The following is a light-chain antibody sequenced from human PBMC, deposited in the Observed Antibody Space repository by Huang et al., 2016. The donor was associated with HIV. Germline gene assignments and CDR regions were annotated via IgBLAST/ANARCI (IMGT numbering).Light chain of an antibody. CDR2: DGS. CDR1: QSVSTN. J-gene: IGKJ1*01. Sequence: EIFLTQSPVTLSVSPGHRVTLACRASQSVSTNLAWYPQKSGQSPRLLVYDGSIRTTHRPAKCGGRASGTDVTLVINGLQTEDLAFYFCMQYEDWPWTFGQGTRV. V-gene: IGKV3-15*01. CDR3: MQYEDWPWT.